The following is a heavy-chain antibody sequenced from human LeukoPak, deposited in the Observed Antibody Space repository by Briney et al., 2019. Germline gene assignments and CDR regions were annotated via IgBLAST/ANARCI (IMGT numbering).Heavy chain of an antibody. D-gene: IGHD3-22*01. CDR1: GGSISSSSYY. Sequence: SETVSLTCTVSGGSISSSSYYWGWIRQPPGKGLEWIGSIYYSGSTYYNPSLQSRIIMSVDMSKNQFSLTLTSVTAADTAVYYCARERYYDSSGYDYWGQGTLVTVSS. CDR3: ARERYYDSSGYDY. J-gene: IGHJ4*02. V-gene: IGHV4-39*07. CDR2: IYYSGST.